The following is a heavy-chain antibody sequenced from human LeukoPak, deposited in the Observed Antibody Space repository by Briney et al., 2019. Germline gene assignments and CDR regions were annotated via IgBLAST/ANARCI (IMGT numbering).Heavy chain of an antibody. Sequence: PGGSLRLSCAASGFTFSSYSMNWVRQAPGKGLEWVSYISSSSTIYYADSVKGRFTISRDNAKNSLYLQMNSLRAEDTAVYYCARDPCSSTSCRRYYYYYYMDVWGKGTTVTVSS. CDR2: ISSSSTI. D-gene: IGHD2-2*01. V-gene: IGHV3-48*04. J-gene: IGHJ6*03. CDR3: ARDPCSSTSCRRYYYYYYMDV. CDR1: GFTFSSYS.